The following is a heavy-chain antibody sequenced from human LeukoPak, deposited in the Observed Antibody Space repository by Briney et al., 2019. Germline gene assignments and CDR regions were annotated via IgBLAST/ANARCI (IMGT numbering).Heavy chain of an antibody. V-gene: IGHV1-24*01. CDR2: FDPEDGGT. J-gene: IGHJ3*01. CDR3: ATGYYYDSSGYYPVVSE. Sequence: ASVKVSCKVSGYTLTELSMHWVRQAPGRGLEWMGGFDPEDGGTIYAQKFQGRVTMTEDTSTDTAYMELSSLRSEDTAVYYCATGYYYDSSGYYPVVSEWGQGTMVTVSS. CDR1: GYTLTELS. D-gene: IGHD3-22*01.